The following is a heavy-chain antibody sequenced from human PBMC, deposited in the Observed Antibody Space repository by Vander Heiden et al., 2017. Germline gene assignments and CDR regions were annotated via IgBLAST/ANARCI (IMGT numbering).Heavy chain of an antibody. D-gene: IGHD3-16*01. V-gene: IGHV3-23*01. CDR2: FNAGGGST. CDR1: GFTFSSYA. Sequence: EVQLLESGGGLVQPGGSLRLSCAASGFTFSSYAMSWVRQAPGKGLEWGAGFNAGGGSTYDADSVKGRFTISRDNSKTKLYLQMNSLRAEDMAIYYCASLRWGGDAFDIWGQGKMVTVSS. CDR3: ASLRWGGDAFDI. J-gene: IGHJ3*02.